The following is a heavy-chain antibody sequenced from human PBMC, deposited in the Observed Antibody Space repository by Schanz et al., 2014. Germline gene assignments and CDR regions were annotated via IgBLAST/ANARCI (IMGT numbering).Heavy chain of an antibody. V-gene: IGHV3-33*01. Sequence: QVQLVESGGGVVQPGRSLRLSCVASGFTFSSYDVFWVRQAPGTGLEWVAILWHDGSKKYYAASVKGRFTVSRDNSKNTLYLQLNSLRDEDTAVYYCARDFHGYGPHLDYWGQGSLVTVSS. CDR2: LWHDGSKK. CDR1: GFTFSSYD. D-gene: IGHD5-12*01. CDR3: ARDFHGYGPHLDY. J-gene: IGHJ4*02.